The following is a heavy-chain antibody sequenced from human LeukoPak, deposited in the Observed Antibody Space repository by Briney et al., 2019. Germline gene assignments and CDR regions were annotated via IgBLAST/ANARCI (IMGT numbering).Heavy chain of an antibody. D-gene: IGHD1-26*01. CDR3: ARGRGWELRSV. CDR1: GGTFSSYA. J-gene: IGHJ4*02. V-gene: IGHV1-8*02. Sequence: ASVKVSCKASGGTFSSYAISWVRQATGQGLEWMGWMNPNSGNTGYAQKFQGRVTMTRNTSISTAYMELSSLRSEDTAVYYCARGRGWELRSVWGQGTLVTVSS. CDR2: MNPNSGNT.